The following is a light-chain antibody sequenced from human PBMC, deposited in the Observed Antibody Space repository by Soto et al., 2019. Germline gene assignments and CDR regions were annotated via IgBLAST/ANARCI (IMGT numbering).Light chain of an antibody. CDR1: SSNIGAGYY. CDR3: HSYDSSLSGFYV. Sequence: QSVLTQPPSVSGAPGQTVTISCTGSSSNIGAGYYVHWYQQLPGTAPKLLIYGNSNRPSGVPDRFSGSKSGTSASLAITGLQADDEADYYCHSYDSSLSGFYVFGTGTKLTVL. V-gene: IGLV1-40*01. J-gene: IGLJ1*01. CDR2: GNS.